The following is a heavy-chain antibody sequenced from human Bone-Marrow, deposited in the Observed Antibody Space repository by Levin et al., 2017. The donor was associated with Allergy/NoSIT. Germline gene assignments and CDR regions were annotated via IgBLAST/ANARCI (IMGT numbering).Heavy chain of an antibody. CDR2: IGSTGDT. Sequence: PGGSLRLSCAASGFSFRDYDMYWVRHTAGKGLEWVAGIGSTGDTFYSASVKGRFTISRENAKNSLFLEMNSLTDGDTALYFCARGGEAFYYYMDVWGEGTSVTVSS. V-gene: IGHV3-13*01. CDR3: ARGGEAFYYYMDV. CDR1: GFSFRDYD. D-gene: IGHD3-16*01. J-gene: IGHJ6*03.